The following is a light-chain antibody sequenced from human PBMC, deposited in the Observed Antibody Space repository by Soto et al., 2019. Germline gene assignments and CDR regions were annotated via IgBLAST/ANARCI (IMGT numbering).Light chain of an antibody. Sequence: EIVLTQSPDTLSLSPGERATLSCGASQSVTYDQLAWYRQKPGQAPRLLIYGASSRAAGIPDRFSGSGSGTDFTLTISRLEPEDFVVYHCQQYGDLPPTFGQGTKVDIK. V-gene: IGKV3-20*01. CDR2: GAS. CDR1: QSVTYDQ. J-gene: IGKJ1*01. CDR3: QQYGDLPPT.